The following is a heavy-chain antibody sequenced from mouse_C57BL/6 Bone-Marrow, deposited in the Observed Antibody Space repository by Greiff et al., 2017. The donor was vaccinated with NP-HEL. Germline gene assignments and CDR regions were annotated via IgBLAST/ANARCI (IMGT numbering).Heavy chain of an antibody. Sequence: EVKVVESGGGLVKPGGSLKLSCAASGFTFSDYGMHWVRQAPEKGLEWVAYISSGSSTIYYADTVKGRFTISRDNAKNTLFLQMTSLRSEDTAMYYCARDLPLMDYWGQGTSVTVSS. V-gene: IGHV5-17*01. D-gene: IGHD5-1*01. J-gene: IGHJ4*01. CDR1: GFTFSDYG. CDR2: ISSGSSTI. CDR3: ARDLPLMDY.